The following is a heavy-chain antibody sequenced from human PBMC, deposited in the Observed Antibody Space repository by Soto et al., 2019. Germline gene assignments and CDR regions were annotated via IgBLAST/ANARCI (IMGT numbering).Heavy chain of an antibody. J-gene: IGHJ4*02. CDR2: ISSYGSNK. D-gene: IGHD1-26*01. V-gene: IGHV3-30-3*01. Sequence: QVQLVESGGGVVQPGRSLRLSCEASGFTFSGYSIHWVRQAPGKGLEWVAVISSYGSNKYYADSVKGRFTISRDNSKNTLYLQMDSLRAEDTAVYYCARDKLYTGSSDPLDYWGQGTLVTVSS. CDR1: GFTFSGYS. CDR3: ARDKLYTGSSDPLDY.